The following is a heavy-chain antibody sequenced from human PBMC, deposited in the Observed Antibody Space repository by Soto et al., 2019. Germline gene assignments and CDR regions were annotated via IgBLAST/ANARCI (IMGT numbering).Heavy chain of an antibody. Sequence: GGSLRLSCAASGFTFDDYTMHWVRQAPGKGLEWVSLISWDGGSTYYEDSVKGRFTISRDNSKNSLYLQMNSLRTEDTALYYCAKDGTELTGMDVWGQGTTVTVSS. J-gene: IGHJ6*02. V-gene: IGHV3-43*01. CDR2: ISWDGGST. CDR1: GFTFDDYT. D-gene: IGHD1-1*01. CDR3: AKDGTELTGMDV.